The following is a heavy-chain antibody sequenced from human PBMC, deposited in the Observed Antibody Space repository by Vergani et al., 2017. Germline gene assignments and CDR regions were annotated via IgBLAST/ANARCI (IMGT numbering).Heavy chain of an antibody. CDR1: GASISGSIYY. J-gene: IGHJ3*02. Sequence: QLQLQESGPGLVKPSETLSLTCTVSGASISGSIYYWGWIRQPPGKGLEWIGSISYSGSTYSNPSLKSRVTISLDTSKNQFSLKLSSVTAADTAVYYCARVPMVRGVIIFFGAFDIWGQGTMVTVSS. CDR2: ISYSGST. CDR3: ARVPMVRGVIIFFGAFDI. V-gene: IGHV4-39*01. D-gene: IGHD3-10*01.